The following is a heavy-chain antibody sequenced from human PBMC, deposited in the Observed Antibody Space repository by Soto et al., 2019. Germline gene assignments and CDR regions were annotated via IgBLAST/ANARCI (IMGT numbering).Heavy chain of an antibody. V-gene: IGHV1-3*01. J-gene: IGHJ4*02. CDR1: GYTFTSYA. CDR3: ARDLDSSGWYYFDY. D-gene: IGHD6-19*01. CDR2: INAGNGNT. Sequence: QVQLVQSGAEVKKPGASVKVSCKASGYTFTSYAMHWVRQAPGQRLEWMGWINAGNGNTKYSQKFQGRVTITRDTSASTAYMELSSLRSEDTAVYYCARDLDSSGWYYFDYWGQGTLVTVSS.